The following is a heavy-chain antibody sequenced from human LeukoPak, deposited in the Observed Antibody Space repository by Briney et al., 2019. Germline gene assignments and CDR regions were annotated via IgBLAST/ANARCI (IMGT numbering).Heavy chain of an antibody. CDR2: IYPGDSDT. V-gene: IGHV5-51*01. CDR1: GYSFTSYW. D-gene: IGHD2-2*01. CDR3: ARALPEWDIVVVPVANGDWFDP. J-gene: IGHJ5*02. Sequence: GESLKISCKGSGYSFTSYWSGWVRQMPGKGLEWMGIIYPGDSDTRYSPSFQGQVTISADKSISTAYLQWSSLKASDTAMYYCARALPEWDIVVVPVANGDWFDPWGQGTLVTVSS.